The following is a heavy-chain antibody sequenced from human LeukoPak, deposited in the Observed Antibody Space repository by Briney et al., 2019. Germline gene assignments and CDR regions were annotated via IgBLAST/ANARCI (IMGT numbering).Heavy chain of an antibody. CDR1: GFTFSSYA. J-gene: IGHJ6*03. D-gene: IGHD3-3*01. V-gene: IGHV3-64*01. Sequence: RGSLRLSCAASGFTFSSYAMHWVRQAPGKGLEYVSAISSNGGSTYYANSVKGRFTISRDNSKNTLYLQMGSLRAEDVAVYYCARDPRVLRFLEWRPGYMDVWGKGTTVTVSS. CDR3: ARDPRVLRFLEWRPGYMDV. CDR2: ISSNGGST.